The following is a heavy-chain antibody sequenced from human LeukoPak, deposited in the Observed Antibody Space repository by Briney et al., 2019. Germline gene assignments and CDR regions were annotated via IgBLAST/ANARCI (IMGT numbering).Heavy chain of an antibody. CDR3: ATDLAVAAAGTLFDY. V-gene: IGHV1-24*01. Sequence: GASVKVSCKVSGYTLTELSMHWVRQAPGKGPKGLRGFDPEDGETIYAQKFQGRVTMTEDTSTDTAYMELSSLRSEDTAVYYCATDLAVAAAGTLFDYWGQGTLVTVSS. D-gene: IGHD6-13*01. J-gene: IGHJ4*02. CDR1: GYTLTELS. CDR2: FDPEDGET.